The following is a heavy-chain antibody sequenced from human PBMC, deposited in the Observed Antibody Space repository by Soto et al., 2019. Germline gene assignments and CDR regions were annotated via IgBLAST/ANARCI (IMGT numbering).Heavy chain of an antibody. V-gene: IGHV3-30-3*01. Sequence: GGSLRLSCAASGFTFSSYAMHWVRQAPEKGLEWVAVISYDGSNKYYADYVKGRFTISRDNSKNTLYLQMNRLRAEVTAVYYCARESDIVATNPTCNYWGQGTLVTVSS. CDR1: GFTFSSYA. CDR3: ARESDIVATNPTCNY. D-gene: IGHD5-12*01. CDR2: ISYDGSNK. J-gene: IGHJ4*02.